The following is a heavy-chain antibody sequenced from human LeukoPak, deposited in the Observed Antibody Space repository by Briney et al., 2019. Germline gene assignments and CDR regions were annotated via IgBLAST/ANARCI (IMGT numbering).Heavy chain of an antibody. J-gene: IGHJ5*01. CDR3: AGTHDYGDNGFYY. Sequence: SVKVSCKASGGTFSSYAISWVRQAPGQGLEWMGGIIPIFGTANYAQKFQGRVTITADKSTSTAYMELSSLRSEDTAVYYCAGTHDYGDNGFYYWGQGTLVTVSS. CDR1: GGTFSSYA. D-gene: IGHD4-17*01. CDR2: IIPIFGTA. V-gene: IGHV1-69*06.